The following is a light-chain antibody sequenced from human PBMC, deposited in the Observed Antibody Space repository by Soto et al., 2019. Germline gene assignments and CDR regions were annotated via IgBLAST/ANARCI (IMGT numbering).Light chain of an antibody. CDR2: DAS. V-gene: IGKV3-11*01. J-gene: IGKJ1*01. CDR3: QQRSNRHLTWT. CDR1: QSVSSY. Sequence: EIVLTQSPATLSLSPGERATLSCRASQSVSSYLAWYQQKPGQAPRLLIYDASNRATGIPARFSGSGSGTDFTLTISSLEPEDFAVYYCQQRSNRHLTWTFGQGTKVEIK.